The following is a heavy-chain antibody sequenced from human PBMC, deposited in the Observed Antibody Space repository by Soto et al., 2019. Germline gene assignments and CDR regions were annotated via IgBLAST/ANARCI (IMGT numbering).Heavy chain of an antibody. J-gene: IGHJ3*02. CDR2: INAGNGNT. CDR3: ARRLLLWFGVYDAFDI. CDR1: GYTFTSYA. V-gene: IGHV1-3*01. D-gene: IGHD3-10*01. Sequence: QVQLVQSGAEVKKPGASVKVSCKASGYTFTSYAMHWVRQAPGQRLEWMGWINAGNGNTKYSQKFQGRVTITRDTSASTAYMELSSLRSEDTAVYYCARRLLLWFGVYDAFDIWGQGTMVTVSS.